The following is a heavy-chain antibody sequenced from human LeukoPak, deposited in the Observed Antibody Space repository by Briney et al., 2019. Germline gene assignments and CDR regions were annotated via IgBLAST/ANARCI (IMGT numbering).Heavy chain of an antibody. D-gene: IGHD3-16*01. CDR1: GYTFTSYA. CDR2: INAGNGNT. V-gene: IGHV1-3*01. J-gene: IGHJ4*02. Sequence: ASVKVSCKASGYTFTSYAMHWVRQAPGQRLEWMGWINAGNGNTKYSQKFQGRVTITRDTSASTAYMELSSLRSEDTAVYYCARAIPMGEFDYWGQGTLVIVSS. CDR3: ARAIPMGEFDY.